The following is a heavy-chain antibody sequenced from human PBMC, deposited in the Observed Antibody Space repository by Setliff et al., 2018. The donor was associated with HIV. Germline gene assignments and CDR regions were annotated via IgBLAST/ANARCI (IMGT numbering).Heavy chain of an antibody. CDR2: ISPEGNKK. J-gene: IGHJ4*02. V-gene: IGHV3-7*03. Sequence: GGSLRLSCAASGFTFSDFWMYWVRQAPGKGLEWVANISPEGNKKYYVGSVKGRFTSSRDNAKSSLFLQMNSLTAEDTAIYYCTIGHYRSGWGQGTQVTVSS. CDR1: GFTFSDFW. CDR3: TIGHYRSG. D-gene: IGHD3-10*01.